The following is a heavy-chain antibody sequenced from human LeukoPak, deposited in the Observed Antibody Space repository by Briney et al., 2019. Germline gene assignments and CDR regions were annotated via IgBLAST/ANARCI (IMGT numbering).Heavy chain of an antibody. V-gene: IGHV4-59*11. J-gene: IGHJ6*03. CDR1: GGSISSHY. CDR2: IYYSGST. D-gene: IGHD3-22*01. Sequence: SETLSLTCTVSGGSISSHYWSWIRQPPGKGLEWIGYIYYSGSTNYNPSLKSRVTISVDTSKNQFSLKLSSVTAADTAVYYCASGGYYDSSGYYYYYYMDVWGKGTRSPSP. CDR3: ASGGYYDSSGYYYYYYMDV.